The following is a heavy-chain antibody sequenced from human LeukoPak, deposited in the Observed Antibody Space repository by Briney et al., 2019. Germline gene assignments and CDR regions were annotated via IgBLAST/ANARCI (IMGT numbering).Heavy chain of an antibody. CDR1: GGSISSSSYY. CDR3: ATTGGYPDNWFDP. CDR2: INHSGST. V-gene: IGHV4-39*07. Sequence: SETLSLTCTVSGGSISSSSYYWGWIRQPPGKGLEWIGEINHSGSTNYNPSLKSRVTISVDTSKNQFSLKLSSVTAADTAVYYCATTGGYPDNWFDPWGQGTLVTVSS. D-gene: IGHD1-1*01. J-gene: IGHJ5*02.